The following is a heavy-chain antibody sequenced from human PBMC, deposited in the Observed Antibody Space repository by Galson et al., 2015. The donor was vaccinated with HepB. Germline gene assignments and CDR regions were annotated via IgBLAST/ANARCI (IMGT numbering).Heavy chain of an antibody. Sequence: SLRLSCAASGFTFRDYYMAWVRQAPGKGLEWVSYIDSGGFNIYYADSVKGRFTISRDNAKNSLFLQVDPLRVDDTAVYYCARPQTRELGFDCCGQGTLVTVSP. CDR3: ARPQTRELGFDC. CDR1: GFTFRDYY. V-gene: IGHV3-11*01. D-gene: IGHD7-27*01. CDR2: IDSGGFNI. J-gene: IGHJ4*02.